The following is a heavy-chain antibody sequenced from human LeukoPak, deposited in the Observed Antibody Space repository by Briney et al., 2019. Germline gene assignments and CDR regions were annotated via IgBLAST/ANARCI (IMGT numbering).Heavy chain of an antibody. CDR3: AREEWYYFDR. Sequence: GGSLRLSCAASGFTFSSYAMSWVRQAPGKGLEWVSAISGSGGSTYYADSVKGRFTISRDNAKNTLYLQMNTLRAEDTAVYYCAREEWYYFDRWGQGTLVTVSS. CDR1: GFTFSSYA. J-gene: IGHJ4*02. V-gene: IGHV3-23*01. D-gene: IGHD3-3*01. CDR2: ISGSGGST.